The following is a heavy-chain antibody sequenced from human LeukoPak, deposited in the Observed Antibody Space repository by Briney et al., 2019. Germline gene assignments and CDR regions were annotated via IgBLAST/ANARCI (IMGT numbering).Heavy chain of an antibody. CDR2: ISYDGSNK. J-gene: IGHJ4*02. Sequence: GRSLRLSCAASGFTFSSYGMHWVRQAPGKGLEWVAVISYDGSNKYYADSVKGRFTISRDNSKNTLYLQMNSLRAEDTAVYYCARDLAWGAYWGQGTLVTVSS. CDR3: ARDLAWGAY. V-gene: IGHV3-30*03. CDR1: GFTFSSYG. D-gene: IGHD4/OR15-4a*01.